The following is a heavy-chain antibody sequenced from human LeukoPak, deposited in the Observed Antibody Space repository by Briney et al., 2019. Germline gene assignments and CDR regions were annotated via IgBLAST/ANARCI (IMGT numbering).Heavy chain of an antibody. CDR3: ARWDSGSYFLDY. V-gene: IGHV4-59*02. CDR1: GGSASSYY. Sequence: SETLSLTCTVSGGSASSYYWNWIRQPPGKGLEGIGYIYYSGTTNYNPSLKSRVTISVDTSKNQFSLKLSSVTAADTAVYYCARWDSGSYFLDYWGQGTLVTVSS. D-gene: IGHD1-26*01. J-gene: IGHJ4*02. CDR2: IYYSGTT.